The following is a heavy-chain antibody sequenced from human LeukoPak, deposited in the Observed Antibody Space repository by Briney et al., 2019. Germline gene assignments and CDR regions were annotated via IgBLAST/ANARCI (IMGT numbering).Heavy chain of an antibody. Sequence: GGSLRLSCAASGFTFSSYSMNWVRQAPGKGLEWVSSISSSSSYIYYADSVKGRFTISRENAKNSLYLQMNSLRAGDTAVYYCARVAAAGKGFDHWGQGTLVTVSS. CDR2: ISSSSSYI. J-gene: IGHJ4*02. V-gene: IGHV3-21*01. D-gene: IGHD6-13*01. CDR1: GFTFSSYS. CDR3: ARVAAAGKGFDH.